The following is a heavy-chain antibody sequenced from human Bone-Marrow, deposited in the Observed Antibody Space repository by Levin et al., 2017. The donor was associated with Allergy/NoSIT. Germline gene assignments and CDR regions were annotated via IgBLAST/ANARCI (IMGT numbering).Heavy chain of an antibody. J-gene: IGHJ5*02. CDR2: IYYSGST. CDR1: GGSISSYY. V-gene: IGHV4-59*01. CDR3: ARDLGYCSSISCYAWFDP. Sequence: PSETLSLTCTVSGGSISSYYWSWIRQPPGKGLEWIGYIYYSGSTNYNPSLKSRVTMSVDTSKNQFSLKLTSVTAADTAVYYCARDLGYCSSISCYAWFDPWGQGTLVTVSS. D-gene: IGHD2-2*01.